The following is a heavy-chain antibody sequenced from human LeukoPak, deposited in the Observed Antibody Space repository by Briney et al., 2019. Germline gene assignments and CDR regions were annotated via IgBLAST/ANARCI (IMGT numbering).Heavy chain of an antibody. D-gene: IGHD3-16*01. J-gene: IGHJ4*02. V-gene: IGHV3-30-3*01. CDR1: GFTFSSYA. CDR3: ATHGGL. CDR2: ISYDGSNK. Sequence: PGGSLRLSCAASGFTFSSYAMRWVRQAPGKGLEWVAVISYDGSNKYYADSVKGRFTISRDNSKNTLYLQMNSLRAEDTAVYYCATHGGLWGQGTLVTVSS.